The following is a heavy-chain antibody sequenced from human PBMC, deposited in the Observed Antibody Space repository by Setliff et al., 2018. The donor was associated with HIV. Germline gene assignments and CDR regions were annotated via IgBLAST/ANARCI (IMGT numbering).Heavy chain of an antibody. J-gene: IGHJ1*01. CDR2: INHSGGT. Sequence: PSETLSLTCAVYNGSFNGYYWSWIRQPPGKGLEWIGEINHSGGTTYNPFLNGRVGISVDTSKNQFSLKLITLTVADTAVYYCALLEVPFIGGRIPSFWGQGTLVTVSS. D-gene: IGHD3-16*01. V-gene: IGHV4-34*01. CDR3: ALLEVPFIGGRIPSF. CDR1: NGSFNGYY.